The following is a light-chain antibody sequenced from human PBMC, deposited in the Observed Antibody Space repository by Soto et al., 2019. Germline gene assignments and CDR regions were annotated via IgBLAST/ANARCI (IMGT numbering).Light chain of an antibody. CDR2: DVS. J-gene: IGLJ3*02. Sequence: QSALTQPASVSGSPGQSITIACTGTSRDVGGYNYVSWYQQHPGKAPKLMIYDVSNRPSGVSNRFSGSKSGNTASLTISGLQAEDEADYYCGSYTSSHSLLFGGGTKLTVL. CDR3: GSYTSSHSLL. V-gene: IGLV2-14*01. CDR1: SRDVGGYNY.